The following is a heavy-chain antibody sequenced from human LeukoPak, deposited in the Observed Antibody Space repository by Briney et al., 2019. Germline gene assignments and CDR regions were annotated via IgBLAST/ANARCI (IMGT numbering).Heavy chain of an antibody. CDR2: ISYDGSNK. J-gene: IGHJ5*02. V-gene: IGHV3-30*04. D-gene: IGHD3-16*01. CDR1: GFTFRSYA. Sequence: PGGSLRLSCAASGFTFRSYAMHWVRQAPGKGLEWVAVISYDGSNKYYADSVKGRFTISRDNSKNTLYLQMNSLRAEDTAVYYCARSLEHYALPRAWGQGTLVTVSS. CDR3: ARSLEHYALPRA.